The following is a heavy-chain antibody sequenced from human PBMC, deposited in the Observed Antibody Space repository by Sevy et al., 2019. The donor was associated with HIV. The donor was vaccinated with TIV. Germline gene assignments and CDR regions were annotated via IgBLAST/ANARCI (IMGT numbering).Heavy chain of an antibody. CDR1: GFAFYDYS. D-gene: IGHD2-8*01. CDR3: AREGCXRPHDX. Sequence: GGSLRLSCAASGFAFYDYSMSWIRQAPGKGLEWAATLSFGCGKINYADSVKGRFTISRDNSKNSFYLQMDNLRVEDTALYYCAREGCXRPHDXXXXGTRVTVSS. V-gene: IGHV3-23*01. CDR2: LSFGCGKI. J-gene: IGHJ4*01.